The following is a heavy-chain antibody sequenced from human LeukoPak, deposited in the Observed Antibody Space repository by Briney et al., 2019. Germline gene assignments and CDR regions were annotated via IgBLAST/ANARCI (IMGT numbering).Heavy chain of an antibody. V-gene: IGHV3-48*01. CDR3: VRGSLSDRGDY. D-gene: IGHD3-16*01. CDR1: GFTFSSYA. CDR2: IKNDGSKI. Sequence: QPGGSLRLSCAASGFTFSSYAMSWVRQAPGKGLEWLSYIKNDGSKIYYTDSVKGRFTISRDNAKNSLFLQMNSLRAEDTAVYYCVRGSLSDRGDYWGQGTLVTVSS. J-gene: IGHJ4*02.